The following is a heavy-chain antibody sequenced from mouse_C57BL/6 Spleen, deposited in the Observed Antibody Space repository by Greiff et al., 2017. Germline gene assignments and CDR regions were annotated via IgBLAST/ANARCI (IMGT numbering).Heavy chain of an antibody. D-gene: IGHD2-4*01. CDR3: ARSYYDYDGAWFAY. CDR1: GYAFSSYW. J-gene: IGHJ3*01. Sequence: VQLQQSGAELVKPGASVKISCKASGYAFSSYWMNWVKQRPGKGLEWIGQIYPGDGATNYNGKFKGKATLTADKSSSTAYMQLSSLTSEDSAVYFCARSYYDYDGAWFAYWGQGTLVTVSA. V-gene: IGHV1-80*01. CDR2: IYPGDGAT.